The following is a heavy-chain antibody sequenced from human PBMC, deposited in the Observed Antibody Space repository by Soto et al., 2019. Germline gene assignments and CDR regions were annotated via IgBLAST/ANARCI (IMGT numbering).Heavy chain of an antibody. CDR1: GVTFSGYA. CDR3: ARDPLWGTAMVLWYFDL. CDR2: ISYDGSNK. D-gene: IGHD5-18*01. V-gene: IGHV3-30-3*01. Sequence: GGSLSLCCTASGVTFSGYARHWVRQAPGKGLEWVAVISYDGSNKYYADSVKGRFTISRDNSKNTLYLQMNSLRAEDTAVYYCARDPLWGTAMVLWYFDLWGRGTLVTVSS. J-gene: IGHJ2*01.